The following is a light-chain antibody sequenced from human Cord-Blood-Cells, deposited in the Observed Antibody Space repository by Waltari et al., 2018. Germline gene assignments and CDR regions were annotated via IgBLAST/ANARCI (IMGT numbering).Light chain of an antibody. CDR3: SSYTSSSTNWV. Sequence: QSALTQPAPVSGSPGQSITISCTGTSRDVGGYNYVSWYQQHPGKAPKLLLYDVSNRPSGVSNRFPGSKSGNTASLTISELQAEDEADYYCSSYTSSSTNWVFGGGTKLTVL. V-gene: IGLV2-14*03. CDR2: DVS. J-gene: IGLJ3*02. CDR1: SRDVGGYNY.